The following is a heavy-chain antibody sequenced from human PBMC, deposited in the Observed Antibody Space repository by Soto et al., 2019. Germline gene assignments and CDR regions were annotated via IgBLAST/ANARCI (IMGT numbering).Heavy chain of an antibody. V-gene: IGHV3-74*01. CDR2: INSDGYTA. J-gene: IGHJ4*02. Sequence: EVQVVESGGGLVQPGGSLRLSCVVAGFTFDSHWMHWVRQVPGKWLVWVSRINSDGYTANYADSVKGRFTISRDNAKNTLYLQMNSLTAEDTAVYYCATAGLTSSSIPHYWGQGTLVTVS. CDR3: ATAGLTSSSIPHY. D-gene: IGHD6-6*01. CDR1: GFTFDSHW.